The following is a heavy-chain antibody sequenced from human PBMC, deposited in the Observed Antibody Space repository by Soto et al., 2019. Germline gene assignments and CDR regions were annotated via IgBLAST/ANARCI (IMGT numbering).Heavy chain of an antibody. V-gene: IGHV3-53*01. CDR1: GFTVSSNY. D-gene: IGHD6-13*01. J-gene: IGHJ4*02. CDR2: IYSGGST. CDR3: ARGFKQQLVPVAFDY. Sequence: VGSLRLSCAASGFTVSSNYMSWVRQAPGKGLEWVSVIYSGGSTYYADSVKGRFTISRDNSKNTLYLQMNSLRAEDTAVYYCARGFKQQLVPVAFDYWGQGTLVTVSS.